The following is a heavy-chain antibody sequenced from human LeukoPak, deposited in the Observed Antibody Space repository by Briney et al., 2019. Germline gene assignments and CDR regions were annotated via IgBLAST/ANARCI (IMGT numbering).Heavy chain of an antibody. Sequence: SETLSLTCTVSGGSISSSSYYWGWIRQPPGKGLEWIGSIYYSGSTYYNPSLKSRVTISVDTSKNQFSLKLSSVTAADTAVYYCARDRYSSGWYLEYYLDYWGQGTLVTVSS. D-gene: IGHD6-19*01. CDR2: IYYSGST. V-gene: IGHV4-39*02. J-gene: IGHJ4*02. CDR1: GGSISSSSYY. CDR3: ARDRYSSGWYLEYYLDY.